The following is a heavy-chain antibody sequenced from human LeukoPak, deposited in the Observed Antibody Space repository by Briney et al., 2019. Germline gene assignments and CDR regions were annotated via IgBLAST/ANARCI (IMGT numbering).Heavy chain of an antibody. CDR1: GFTFSSYA. D-gene: IGHD6-19*01. J-gene: IGHJ4*02. CDR2: IIGSAANT. V-gene: IGHV3-23*01. CDR3: AKDSVAGTRGPYFDY. Sequence: PGRSLRLSCAASGFTFSSYAMSWVRQAPGKGLEWVSTIIGSAANTYYADSVKGRFTISRDDSKNTVYLQMNSLRAEDTAVYYCAKDSVAGTRGPYFDYWGQGTLVTVSS.